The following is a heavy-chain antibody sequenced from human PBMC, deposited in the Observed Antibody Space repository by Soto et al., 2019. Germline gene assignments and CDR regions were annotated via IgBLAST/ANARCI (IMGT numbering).Heavy chain of an antibody. D-gene: IGHD2-2*01. CDR2: MNPNSGNT. J-gene: IGHJ4*02. CDR3: ARVPTPYCSSTSCYWTMDY. Sequence: ASVKVSCKASGYTFTSYDINWVRQATGQGLEWMGWMNPNSGNTGYAQKFQGRVTMTRNTSISTAYMELSSLRSEDTAVYYCARVPTPYCSSTSCYWTMDYWGQGTLVTVSS. V-gene: IGHV1-8*01. CDR1: GYTFTSYD.